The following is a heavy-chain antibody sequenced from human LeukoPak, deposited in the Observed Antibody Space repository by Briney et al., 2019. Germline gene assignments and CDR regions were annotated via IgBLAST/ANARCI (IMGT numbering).Heavy chain of an antibody. D-gene: IGHD1-1*01. CDR2: INPNSGGT. CDR1: GYTFTGYY. J-gene: IGHJ4*02. V-gene: IGHV1-2*02. CDR3: ARGRTNDFNTFDY. Sequence: ASVKVSCKASGYTFTGYYMHWVRQAPGQGLEWMGWINPNSGGTNYAQKFQGRVTMTRDTSISTAYMELSRLRSDDTAVYYCARGRTNDFNTFDYWGPGTLVTVSS.